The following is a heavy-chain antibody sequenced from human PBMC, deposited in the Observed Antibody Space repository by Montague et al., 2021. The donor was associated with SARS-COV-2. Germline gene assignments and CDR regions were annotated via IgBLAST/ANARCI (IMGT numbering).Heavy chain of an antibody. Sequence: SETLSLTCTVSGDSMTGDSMSRYYWSWIRQTPGKGLEWIGYIPNSGFTNDNPSLKNRVTTSVDTSNNQFSLKLNSVTAADTAVYYCARVRKDDYGDNYLDYWGQGTLVTVSS. CDR2: IPNSGFT. V-gene: IGHV4-61*01. J-gene: IGHJ4*02. CDR3: ARVRKDDYGDNYLDY. D-gene: IGHD4-17*01. CDR1: GDSMTGDSMSRYY.